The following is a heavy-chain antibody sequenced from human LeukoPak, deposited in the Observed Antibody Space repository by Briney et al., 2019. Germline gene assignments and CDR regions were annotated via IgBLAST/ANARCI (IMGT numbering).Heavy chain of an antibody. CDR3: AREDYYGSGSYFDY. CDR1: GGSISSYY. D-gene: IGHD3-10*01. CDR2: IYYSGST. Sequence: ASETLSLTRTVSGGSISSYYWSWIRQPPGKGLEWIGYIYYSGSTNYNPSLKSRVTISVDTSKNQFSLKLSSVTAADTAVYYCAREDYYGSGSYFDYWGQGTLVTVSS. J-gene: IGHJ4*02. V-gene: IGHV4-59*01.